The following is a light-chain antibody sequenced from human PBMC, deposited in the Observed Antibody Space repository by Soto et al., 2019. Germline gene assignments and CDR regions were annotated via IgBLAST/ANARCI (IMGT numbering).Light chain of an antibody. V-gene: IGKV1-39*01. Sequence: DIQMTQSPSSLSASVGDRVTITCRASQTISSYLNWYQQNPGKAPKLLIYAASSLQSGVPSRFSGSGSGTDFTLTISSLQPEDFATYYCQQSSNIPYTFGQGRSWRSN. CDR3: QQSSNIPYT. CDR1: QTISSY. J-gene: IGKJ2*01. CDR2: AAS.